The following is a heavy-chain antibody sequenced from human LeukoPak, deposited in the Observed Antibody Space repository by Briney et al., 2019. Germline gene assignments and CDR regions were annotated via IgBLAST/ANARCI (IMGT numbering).Heavy chain of an antibody. CDR2: IYPGDCDT. J-gene: IGHJ5*02. D-gene: IGHD4-17*01. CDR3: ARHVNDYGDYLVGSWFDP. V-gene: IGHV5-51*01. Sequence: GESLKIFCKGSGYSFTSYWIGWVRRMPREGLVGMVIIYPGDCDTRYSPSFQGQVTISADKSISNAYLQWSSLKASDTAMYYCARHVNDYGDYLVGSWFDPWGQGTLVTVSS. CDR1: GYSFTSYW.